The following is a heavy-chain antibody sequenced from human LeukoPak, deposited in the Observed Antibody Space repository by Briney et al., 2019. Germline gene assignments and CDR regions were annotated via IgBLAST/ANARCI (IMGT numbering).Heavy chain of an antibody. CDR1: GFTFSDYE. Sequence: QPGGSLRLSCAASGFTFSDYEMNWVRQAPGKGLEWLSHISISGTTIYYADSVKGRFTISRDNAKNTLYLQMNSLRAEDTAVYYCAKDGNPRGVTPFDYWGQGTLVTVSS. CDR3: AKDGNPRGVTPFDY. J-gene: IGHJ4*02. CDR2: ISISGTTI. D-gene: IGHD2-21*02. V-gene: IGHV3-48*03.